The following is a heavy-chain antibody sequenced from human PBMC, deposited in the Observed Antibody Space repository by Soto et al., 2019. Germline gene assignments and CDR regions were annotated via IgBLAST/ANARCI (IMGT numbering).Heavy chain of an antibody. CDR2: IYYSGST. CDR1: CGSISIGGYY. Sequence: LSLTCTVSCGSISIGGYYWGWIRHHPGKGLEWIGYIYYSGSTYYNPSLKSRVTISVDTSKNQFSLKLSSVTAADTAVYYCARASYYYDSSLPLDYWGQGTLVTVSS. V-gene: IGHV4-31*03. CDR3: ARASYYYDSSLPLDY. J-gene: IGHJ4*02. D-gene: IGHD3-22*01.